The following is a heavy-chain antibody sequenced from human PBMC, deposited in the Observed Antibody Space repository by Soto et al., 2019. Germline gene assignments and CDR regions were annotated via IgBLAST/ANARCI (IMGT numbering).Heavy chain of an antibody. J-gene: IGHJ4*02. CDR3: AKDGGLRLAFYFDY. Sequence: QVQVVESGGGVVQPGRSLRLSCTASGFTFSGFAMHWVRQAPGKGLEWVAVTSYDGSDEYYVDSVKGRFTISRDTSKNAVYLEMNSLRPEDTAVYYCAKDGGLRLAFYFDYWGQGTLVTVSS. D-gene: IGHD3-16*01. CDR2: TSYDGSDE. V-gene: IGHV3-30*18. CDR1: GFTFSGFA.